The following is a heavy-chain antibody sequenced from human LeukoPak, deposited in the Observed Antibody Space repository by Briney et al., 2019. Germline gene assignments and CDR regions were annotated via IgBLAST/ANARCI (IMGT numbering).Heavy chain of an antibody. J-gene: IGHJ3*02. CDR1: GFTFSSYS. D-gene: IGHD6-19*01. V-gene: IGHV3-23*01. Sequence: GGSLRLSCAASGFTFSSYSMNWVRQAPGKGLEWVSGISGSGGSTYYADSVKGRFTISRDNSKNTVYLQVNSLRADDTAVYYCAKDSGWSAFDIWGQGTMVTVSS. CDR2: ISGSGGST. CDR3: AKDSGWSAFDI.